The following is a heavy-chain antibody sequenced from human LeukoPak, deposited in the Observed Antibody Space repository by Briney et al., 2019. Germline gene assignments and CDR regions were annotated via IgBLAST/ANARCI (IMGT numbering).Heavy chain of an antibody. V-gene: IGHV3-53*01. CDR3: ARSPNEWELTTQFDY. D-gene: IGHD1-26*01. J-gene: IGHJ4*02. CDR2: IYSGGST. Sequence: GGSLRLSCAASGFTVSSNYMSWVRQAQGEGLEGVSVIYSGGSTYYADSMKGRFTISRDNSKNTLYLQMNSLRAEDTAVYYCARSPNEWELTTQFDYWGQGTLVTVSS. CDR1: GFTVSSNY.